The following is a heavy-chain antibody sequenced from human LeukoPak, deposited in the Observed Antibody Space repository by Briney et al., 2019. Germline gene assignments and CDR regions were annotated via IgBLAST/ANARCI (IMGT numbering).Heavy chain of an antibody. V-gene: IGHV4-39*02. J-gene: IGHJ4*02. D-gene: IGHD3-22*01. CDR1: GGSIRSGSHY. CDR2: IYYSVST. CDR3: AKRDDSGGNLVDL. Sequence: PLETLSLTCTVSGGSIRSGSHYWAWIRQPPGKGLEWIGSIYYSVSTYYNPSLENRVTISIDTSKNHFSLKLSSLGAADTSVYYCAKRDDSGGNLVDLWGQGTLVTVS.